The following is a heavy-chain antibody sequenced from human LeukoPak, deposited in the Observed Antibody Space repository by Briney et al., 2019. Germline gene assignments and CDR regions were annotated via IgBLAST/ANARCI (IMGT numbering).Heavy chain of an antibody. Sequence: GGSLRLSCAASGFTFSSYWMHWVRQAPGKGLVWVSRINSDGSSTNYADSVKDRFTISRDNAKNTLYLQMNSLRAEDTAVYYCARGYSGSYRIDYWGQGTLVTVSS. CDR3: ARGYSGSYRIDY. V-gene: IGHV3-74*01. D-gene: IGHD1-26*01. CDR2: INSDGSST. CDR1: GFTFSSYW. J-gene: IGHJ4*02.